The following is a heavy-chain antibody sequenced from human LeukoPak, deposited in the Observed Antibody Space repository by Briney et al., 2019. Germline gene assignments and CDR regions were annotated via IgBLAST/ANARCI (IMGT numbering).Heavy chain of an antibody. CDR3: ARSWNGDRGSYYLTY. CDR2: VNHSGST. V-gene: IGHV4-34*01. Sequence: SETLSLTCAVYGGSFSDYYWTWLRQPPGKGLEWIGEVNHSGSTNHNPSLESRVTISVDTSKNQFSLRLSSVTAADTAVYYCARSWNGDRGSYYLTYWGQGNMVTVSS. CDR1: GGSFSDYY. J-gene: IGHJ4*02. D-gene: IGHD2/OR15-2a*01.